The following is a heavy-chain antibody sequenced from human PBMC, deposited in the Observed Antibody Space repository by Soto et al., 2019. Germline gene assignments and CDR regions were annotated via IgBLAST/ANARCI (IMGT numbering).Heavy chain of an antibody. D-gene: IGHD3-10*01. CDR3: ARRVYGAGTYYAFWYFDL. CDR1: GYTFSTYA. CDR2: VSTYNSNT. V-gene: IGHV1-18*01. J-gene: IGHJ2*01. Sequence: QVQLVQSGVEVKKPGASVKISCKASGYTFSTYAISWVRQAPGRGLEWIGWVSTYNSNTDSAQNLQGRVTMTTDTSTSTAYMELRSLRSEDTAVYYCARRVYGAGTYYAFWYFDLWGRGTLVTVSS.